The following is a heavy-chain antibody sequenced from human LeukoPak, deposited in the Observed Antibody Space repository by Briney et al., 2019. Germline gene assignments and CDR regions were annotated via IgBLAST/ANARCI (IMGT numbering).Heavy chain of an antibody. D-gene: IGHD4-17*01. CDR3: ARDYGDYEDYFDY. V-gene: IGHV3-74*01. CDR1: GFTFSSYW. J-gene: IGHJ4*02. Sequence: GGSLRLSCAAYGFTFSSYWMHWVRQVPGKGLVWVSGINSDGSSTSYADSVKGRFTISRDNAKNSLYLQMNSLRAEDTAVYYCARDYGDYEDYFDYWGQGALVTVSS. CDR2: INSDGSST.